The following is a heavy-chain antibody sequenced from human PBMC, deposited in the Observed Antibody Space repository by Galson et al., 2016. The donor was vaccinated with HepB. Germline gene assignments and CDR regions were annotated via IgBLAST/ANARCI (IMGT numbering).Heavy chain of an antibody. J-gene: IGHJ5*02. V-gene: IGHV1-18*01. Sequence: SVKVSCKASGYTFTDYGFSWVRQAPGQGLEWLGWISAYNGNTNYARKLQDRVIMTTDTSTTTVYMELRSLKFDDTAVYYCATFLGRIGRGVIDNWFDPWGQGTLVTVST. D-gene: IGHD3-16*02. CDR2: ISAYNGNT. CDR3: ATFLGRIGRGVIDNWFDP. CDR1: GYTFTDYG.